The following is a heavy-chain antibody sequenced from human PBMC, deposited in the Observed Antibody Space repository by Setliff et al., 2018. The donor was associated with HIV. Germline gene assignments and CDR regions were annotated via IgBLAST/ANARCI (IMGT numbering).Heavy chain of an antibody. Sequence: ASETLSLTCTVSGYSISSGYFWGWIRQPPGKGLEWIGSMYHSGTAFHNPSLKSRVTISVDTSKKRFSLKLSSVTAADTAVYYCTRHAPGSDYGDAYYFDYWGQGRLVTVSS. J-gene: IGHJ4*02. CDR1: GYSISSGYF. CDR3: TRHAPGSDYGDAYYFDY. V-gene: IGHV4-38-2*02. CDR2: MYHSGTA. D-gene: IGHD4-17*01.